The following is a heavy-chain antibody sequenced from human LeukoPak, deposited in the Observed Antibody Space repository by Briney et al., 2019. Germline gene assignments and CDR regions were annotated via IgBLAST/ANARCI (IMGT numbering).Heavy chain of an antibody. CDR2: ISTSSSYI. CDR3: AREYSGYGDFDY. V-gene: IGHV3-21*01. J-gene: IGHJ4*02. CDR1: GVTFSGYS. Sequence: GGSLRLSCAASGVTFSGYSMNWVRRAPGMGLEWVSSISTSSSYIYYADSVRGRFTISRDNAKNSLYLQMNSLRAEDTAVYYCAREYSGYGDFDYWGQGTLVTVSS. D-gene: IGHD5-12*01.